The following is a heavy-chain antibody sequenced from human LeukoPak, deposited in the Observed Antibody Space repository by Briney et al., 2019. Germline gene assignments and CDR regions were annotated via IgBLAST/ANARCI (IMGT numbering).Heavy chain of an antibody. CDR3: ARHSRTYYDILTGPYGGYFNY. J-gene: IGHJ4*02. CDR2: IYTSGST. V-gene: IGHV4-4*07. Sequence: SETLSLTCTVSGGSISSYYWSWIRQPAGKGLEWIGRIYTSGSTNYNPSLKSRVTISVDTSKNQFALKLSAVTAADTAVYYCARHSRTYYDILTGPYGGYFNYWGQRILVTVSS. D-gene: IGHD3-9*01. CDR1: GGSISSYY.